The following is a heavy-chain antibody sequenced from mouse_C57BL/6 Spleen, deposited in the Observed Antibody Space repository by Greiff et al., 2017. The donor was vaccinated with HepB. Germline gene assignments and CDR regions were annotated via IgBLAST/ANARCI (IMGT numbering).Heavy chain of an antibody. CDR2: IYPGDGDT. Sequence: QVQLQQSGPELVKPGASVKISCKASGYAFSSSWMNWVKQRPGKGLEWIGRIYPGDGDTNYNGKFKGKATLTADKSSSTAYMQLSSLTSEDSAVYFCARSKYYGSLDYWGQGTTLTVSS. D-gene: IGHD1-1*01. CDR3: ARSKYYGSLDY. V-gene: IGHV1-82*01. CDR1: GYAFSSSW. J-gene: IGHJ2*01.